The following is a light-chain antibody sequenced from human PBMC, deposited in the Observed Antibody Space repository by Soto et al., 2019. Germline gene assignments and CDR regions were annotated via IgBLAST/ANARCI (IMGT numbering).Light chain of an antibody. CDR3: CSYAGTTTPAV. V-gene: IGLV2-23*02. CDR1: SSDVGIYDL. J-gene: IGLJ7*01. Sequence: LTQPASVSGSPGQSITISCTGTSSDVGIYDLVSWYQQLPGKAPKLMIFEVNKRPSVVSNRFSGSKSGNTASLTISGLQAEDEADYYCCSYAGTTTPAVFGGGTQLTVL. CDR2: EVN.